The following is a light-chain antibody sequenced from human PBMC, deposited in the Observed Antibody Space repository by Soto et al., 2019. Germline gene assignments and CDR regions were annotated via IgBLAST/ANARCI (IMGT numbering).Light chain of an antibody. CDR1: SSDIGSYNF. CDR2: EVR. Sequence: QSVLTQPPSASGSPGQSVTISCTGTSSDIGSYNFVSWYQQHPGKAPKVMLYEVRKRPSGVPDRFSGSKSGNTASLTVSGLQADDEADYYCAAWDDSVWVFGGGTQLTVL. V-gene: IGLV2-8*01. CDR3: AAWDDSVWV. J-gene: IGLJ3*02.